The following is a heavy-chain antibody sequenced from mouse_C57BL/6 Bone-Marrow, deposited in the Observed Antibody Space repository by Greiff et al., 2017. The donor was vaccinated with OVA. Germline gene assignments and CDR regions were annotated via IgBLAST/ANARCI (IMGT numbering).Heavy chain of an antibody. J-gene: IGHJ3*01. V-gene: IGHV1-81*01. CDR2: IYPRSGNT. CDR1: GYTFTSYG. Sequence: VQLQQSGAELARPGASVKLSCKASGYTFTSYGISWVKQRPGQGLEWIGEIYPRSGNTYYNEKFKGKATLTADKSSSTAYMELRSLTSEDSAVYFCARRRLAYWGQGTLVTVSA. CDR3: ARRRLAY.